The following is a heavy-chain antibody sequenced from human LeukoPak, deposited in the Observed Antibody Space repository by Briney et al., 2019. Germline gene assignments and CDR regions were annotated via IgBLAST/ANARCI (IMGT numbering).Heavy chain of an antibody. V-gene: IGHV4-4*07. CDR1: GGSISRYS. J-gene: IGHJ6*03. CDR2: IYTSGST. Sequence: PSETLSLACTVSGGSISRYSWSWIRQPAGKGLEWIGRIYTSGSTNYNRSLKSRVNMSVDTSKNQFSLKLSSVTAEDTAVYYCARDSGGSYYYYYYYMDVWGKGTTVTVSS. D-gene: IGHD1-26*01. CDR3: ARDSGGSYYYYYYYMDV.